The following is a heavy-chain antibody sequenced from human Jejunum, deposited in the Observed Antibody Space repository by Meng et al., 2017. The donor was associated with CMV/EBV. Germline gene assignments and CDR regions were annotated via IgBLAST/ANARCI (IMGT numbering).Heavy chain of an antibody. CDR2: ISGSGDSA. CDR1: GFSFNKFA. CDR3: AKDGYSYGYYFDS. J-gene: IGHJ4*02. Sequence: SGFSFNKFAMNRVRQAPGKGLEWVSVISGSGDSAHYADSVNGRLTISRDNSKNTLYLQMNSLRAEDTAIYYCAKDGYSYGYYFDSWGPGTLVTVSS. D-gene: IGHD5-18*01. V-gene: IGHV3-23*01.